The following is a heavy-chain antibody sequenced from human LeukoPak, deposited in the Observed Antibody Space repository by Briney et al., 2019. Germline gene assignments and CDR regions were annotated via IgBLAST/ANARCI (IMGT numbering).Heavy chain of an antibody. CDR3: ARRIQLWFPHPYFDY. Sequence: SETLSLTCAVYGGSFSGYYWSWLRQPPGKGLEWIGEINHSGSTNYNPSLKSRVTISVDTSKNQFSLKLSSVTAADTAVYYCARRIQLWFPHPYFDYWGQGTLVTVSS. D-gene: IGHD5-18*01. CDR1: GGSFSGYY. V-gene: IGHV4-34*01. J-gene: IGHJ4*02. CDR2: INHSGST.